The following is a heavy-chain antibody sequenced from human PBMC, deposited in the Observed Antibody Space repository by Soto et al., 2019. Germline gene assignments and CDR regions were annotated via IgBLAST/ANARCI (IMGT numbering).Heavy chain of an antibody. Sequence: SETLSLTCTVSGGSISSSSYYWGGIRKPPGKGLEWIGSIYYSGSTYYNPSLKSRVTISVDTSKNQFSLKLSSVTAADTAVYYCARRDYDSSGYYYVSYGMDVWGQGTTVTVSS. CDR2: IYYSGST. D-gene: IGHD3-22*01. CDR3: ARRDYDSSGYYYVSYGMDV. CDR1: GGSISSSSYY. V-gene: IGHV4-39*01. J-gene: IGHJ6*02.